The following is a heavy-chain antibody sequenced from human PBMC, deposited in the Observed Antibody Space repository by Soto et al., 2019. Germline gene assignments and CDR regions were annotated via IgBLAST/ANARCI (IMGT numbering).Heavy chain of an antibody. J-gene: IGHJ5*02. D-gene: IGHD2-15*01. CDR3: VRDYRDCSGGSCYSIFFDP. CDR2: IYHSGST. Sequence: QLQLQESGSGLVKPSQTLSLTCAVSGGSISSGGYSWSWIRQPPGKGLEWIGYIYHSGSTYYNPSLKSRVTISVDRSKNQFSLKLSSVTAADTAVYYCVRDYRDCSGGSCYSIFFDPWGQGTLVTVSS. CDR1: GGSISSGGYS. V-gene: IGHV4-30-2*01.